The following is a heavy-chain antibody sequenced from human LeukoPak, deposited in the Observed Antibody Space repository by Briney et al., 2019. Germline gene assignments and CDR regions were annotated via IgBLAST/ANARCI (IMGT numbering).Heavy chain of an antibody. V-gene: IGHV3-48*03. D-gene: IGHD2-21*02. CDR3: ARDFLLSCGGDCYSRLVDY. J-gene: IGHJ4*02. CDR1: RFTFSSYA. Sequence: GGSLRLSCAASRFTFSSYAMSWVRQAPGKGLEWVSYISSSGSTIYYADSVKGRFTISRDNAKNSLYLQMNSLRAEDTAVYYCARDFLLSCGGDCYSRLVDYWGQGTLVTVSS. CDR2: ISSSGSTI.